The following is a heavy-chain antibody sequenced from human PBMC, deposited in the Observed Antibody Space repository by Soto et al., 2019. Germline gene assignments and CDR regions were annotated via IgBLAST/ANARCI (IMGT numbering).Heavy chain of an antibody. CDR1: GYTFTSYA. V-gene: IGHV1-3*01. CDR2: INAGNGNT. D-gene: IGHD1-1*01. J-gene: IGHJ4*02. Sequence: ASVKVSCKASGYTFTSYALHWVRQAPGQRLEWMGWINAGNGNTKYSQKFQGRVTITRDTSASTAYMELSSLRSEDTAVYYCARDATGKPIAMDYWGQGTTVTVSS. CDR3: ARDATGKPIAMDY.